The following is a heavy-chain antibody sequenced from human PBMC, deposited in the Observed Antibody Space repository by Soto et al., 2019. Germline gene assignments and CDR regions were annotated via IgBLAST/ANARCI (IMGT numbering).Heavy chain of an antibody. CDR1: GGSVGIGSYY. Sequence: KPSETLSLTCTVSGGSVGIGSYYLSWIGQPLGKGLEWIGYIYYSGNTDYNPSLRGRATISVAKAKNHFSMQLTSVTSAEKAIYYCARDSVLAYYSEHRTYYWFDPWGQGTHVTVSS. CDR3: ARDSVLAYYSEHRTYYWFDP. J-gene: IGHJ5*02. CDR2: IYYSGNT. D-gene: IGHD4-4*01. V-gene: IGHV4-61*03.